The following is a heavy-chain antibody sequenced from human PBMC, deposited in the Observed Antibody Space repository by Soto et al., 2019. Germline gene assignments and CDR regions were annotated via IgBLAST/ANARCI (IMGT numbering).Heavy chain of an antibody. CDR1: GGSISSGGYY. CDR2: IYYSGST. V-gene: IGHV4-31*03. D-gene: IGHD3-22*01. J-gene: IGHJ4*02. CDR3: AREDSSGYYFDY. Sequence: PSETLSLTCTVSGGSISSGGYYWSWIRQHPGKGLEWIGYIYYSGSTYYNPSLKSRVTISVDTSKNQFSLKLSSVTAADTAVYYCAREDSSGYYFDYWGQGTLVTVSS.